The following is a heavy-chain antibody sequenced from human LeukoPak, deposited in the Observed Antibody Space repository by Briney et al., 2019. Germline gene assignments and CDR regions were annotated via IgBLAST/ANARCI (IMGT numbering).Heavy chain of an antibody. Sequence: SETLSLTCTVSGGSISSSSYYWGWIRQPPGKGLEWIGSIYYSGSTYYNPSLKSRVTISVDTSKNQFSLKLSSVTAADTAVYYCARVSPIVATIFWFDPWGQGTLVTVSS. CDR1: GGSISSSSYY. D-gene: IGHD5-12*01. J-gene: IGHJ5*02. CDR3: ARVSPIVATIFWFDP. V-gene: IGHV4-39*07. CDR2: IYYSGST.